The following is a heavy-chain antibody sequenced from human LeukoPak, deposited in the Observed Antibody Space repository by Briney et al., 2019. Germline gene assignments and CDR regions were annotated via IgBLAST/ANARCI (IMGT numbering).Heavy chain of an antibody. J-gene: IGHJ4*02. CDR2: IHYSGTT. Sequence: SETLSLTCTVSGGSISSSSYYWGWIRQPPGKGLEWIGSIHYSGTTYFNPSLKSRVTISVDTSKNQFSLKLSSVTAADTAVYYCASYCSSTSCSGLNYWGQGTLVTVSS. D-gene: IGHD2-2*01. V-gene: IGHV4-39*07. CDR3: ASYCSSTSCSGLNY. CDR1: GGSISSSSYY.